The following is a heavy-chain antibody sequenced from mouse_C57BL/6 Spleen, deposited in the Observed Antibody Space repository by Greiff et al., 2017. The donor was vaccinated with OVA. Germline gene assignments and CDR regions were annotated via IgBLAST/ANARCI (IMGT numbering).Heavy chain of an antibody. V-gene: IGHV1-61*01. Sequence: QVQLQQPGAELVRPGSSVKLSCKASGYTFTSYWMDWVKQRPGQGLEWIGNIYPSDSETHYNQKFKDKATLTVDKSSSTAYMQLSSLTSEDSAVYYCARQHYGSSYDYWGQGTTLTVSS. CDR1: GYTFTSYW. D-gene: IGHD1-1*01. CDR2: IYPSDSET. CDR3: ARQHYGSSYDY. J-gene: IGHJ2*01.